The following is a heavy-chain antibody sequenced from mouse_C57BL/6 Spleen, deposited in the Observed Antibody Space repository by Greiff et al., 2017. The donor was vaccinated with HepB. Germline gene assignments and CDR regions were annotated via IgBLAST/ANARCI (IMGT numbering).Heavy chain of an antibody. D-gene: IGHD2-1*01. V-gene: IGHV1-53*01. CDR2: INPSNGGT. CDR1: GYTFTSYW. CDR3: ARRPLYYGNYEDDY. J-gene: IGHJ2*01. Sequence: QVQLKQPGTELVKPGASVKLSCKASGYTFTSYWMHWVKQRPGQGLEWIGNINPSNGGTNYNEKFKSKATLTVDKSSSTAYMPLSSLTSADSAVYYCARRPLYYGNYEDDYWGQGTTLTVSS.